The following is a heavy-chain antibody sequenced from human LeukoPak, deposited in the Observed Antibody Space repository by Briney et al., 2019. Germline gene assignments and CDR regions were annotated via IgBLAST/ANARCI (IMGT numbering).Heavy chain of an antibody. J-gene: IGHJ4*02. CDR3: ATGGGWYFDY. CDR1: GFTFSNYW. D-gene: IGHD6-19*01. V-gene: IGHV3-7*01. CDR2: IGQDGSEN. Sequence: GGSLRLSCAASGFTFSNYWMNWVRQAPGKWLEWVASIGQDGSENYYVDSVKGRFTISRDNAKNSLYLQMNSLRLEDTAVYYCATGGGWYFDYWGQGALITASS.